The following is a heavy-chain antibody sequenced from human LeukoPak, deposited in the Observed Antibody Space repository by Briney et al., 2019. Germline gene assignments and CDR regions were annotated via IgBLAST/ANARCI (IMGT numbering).Heavy chain of an antibody. CDR3: ARGSRDDYSLRFQWFDP. V-gene: IGHV4-30-4*08. J-gene: IGHJ5*02. Sequence: SETLSLTCTVSGGSICSGDYYWSWIRQPPGKGLEWIGYIYYSGSTYYNPSLKSRVTISVDTSKNQFSLKLSSVTAADTAVYYCARGSRDDYSLRFQWFDPWGQGTLVTVSS. D-gene: IGHD5-24*01. CDR2: IYYSGST. CDR1: GGSICSGDYY.